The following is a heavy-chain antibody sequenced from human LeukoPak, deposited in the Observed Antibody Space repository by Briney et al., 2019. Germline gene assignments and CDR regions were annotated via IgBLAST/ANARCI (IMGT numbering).Heavy chain of an antibody. CDR1: GFTFSSYE. J-gene: IGHJ4*02. V-gene: IGHV3-48*03. CDR2: ISSSGSTI. D-gene: IGHD5-12*01. CDR3: ARGLRAVATIQVDY. Sequence: GGSLRLSCAASGFTFSSYEMNWVRQAPGKGLEWVSYISSSGSTIYYADSVKGRFTISRDNAKNSLYLQMNSLRAEDTAVYYCARGLRAVATIQVDYWGQGTLVTVSS.